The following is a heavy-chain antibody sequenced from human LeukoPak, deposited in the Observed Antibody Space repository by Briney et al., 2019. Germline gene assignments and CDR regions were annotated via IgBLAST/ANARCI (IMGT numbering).Heavy chain of an antibody. CDR3: ARDSSILDSDWFDP. J-gene: IGHJ5*02. CDR1: GFTFSSYS. Sequence: GGSLRLSCAASGFTFSSYSMNWVRQAPGKGLEWVSSISSSSSYIYYADSVKGRFTISGDNAKNSLYLQMNSLRAEDTAVYYCARDSSILDSDWFDPWGQGTLVTVSS. D-gene: IGHD3-3*01. V-gene: IGHV3-21*01. CDR2: ISSSSSYI.